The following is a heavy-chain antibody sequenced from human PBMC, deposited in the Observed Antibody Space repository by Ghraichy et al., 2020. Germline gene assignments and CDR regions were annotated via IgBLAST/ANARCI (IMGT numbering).Heavy chain of an antibody. V-gene: IGHV4-39*01. Sequence: SETLSLTCTVSGDSISSSGYYWDWIRQPPGKGLEWIASMYYSGSTYYNPSLKSRVTKSIDTSKNQFSLNLNSVTAADTAVYYCARRGTTVTTTWFDPWGQGTLVTVSS. CDR3: ARRGTTVTTTWFDP. CDR1: GDSISSSGYY. CDR2: MYYSGST. J-gene: IGHJ5*02. D-gene: IGHD4-17*01.